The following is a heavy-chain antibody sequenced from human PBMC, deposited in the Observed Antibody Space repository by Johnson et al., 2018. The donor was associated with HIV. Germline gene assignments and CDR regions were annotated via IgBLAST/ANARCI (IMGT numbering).Heavy chain of an antibody. CDR1: GFTVSSNY. V-gene: IGHV3-30*02. Sequence: VQLVESGGGLIQPGGSLRLSCAASGFTVSSNYMSWVRQAPGKGLEWVAFIQYDESNKRYADSVKGRFTISRDNSKNTLYLQMNSLRAEDTAVYYCVEGSRDRGGAFDIWGQGTMVTVSS. CDR3: VEGSRDRGGAFDI. J-gene: IGHJ3*02. CDR2: IQYDESNK.